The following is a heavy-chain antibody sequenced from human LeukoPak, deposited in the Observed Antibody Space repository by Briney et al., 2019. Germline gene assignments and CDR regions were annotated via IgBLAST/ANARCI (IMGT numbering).Heavy chain of an antibody. Sequence: SETLSLICTVSGGSISSYYWSWIRQPPGKGLEWIGYIYYSGSTNYNPSLKSRVTISVDTSKNQFSLKLSSVTAADTAVYYCASFGVPAALDYYYMDVWGKGTTVTVSS. V-gene: IGHV4-59*01. CDR2: IYYSGST. CDR1: GGSISSYY. J-gene: IGHJ6*03. CDR3: ASFGVPAALDYYYMDV. D-gene: IGHD2-2*01.